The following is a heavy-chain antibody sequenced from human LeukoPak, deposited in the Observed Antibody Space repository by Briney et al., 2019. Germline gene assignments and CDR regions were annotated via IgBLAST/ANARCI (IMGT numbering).Heavy chain of an antibody. V-gene: IGHV3-23*01. D-gene: IGHD3-22*01. CDR3: ARGSTYYDSSGQVPFDY. CDR1: GFTFSSYA. Sequence: GGSLRLFCAASGFTFSSYAMSWVRQAPGKGLEWVSAISGSGGSTYYADSVKGRFTISRDNSKNTLYLQMNSLRAEDTAVYYCARGSTYYDSSGQVPFDYWGQGTLVTVSS. J-gene: IGHJ4*02. CDR2: ISGSGGST.